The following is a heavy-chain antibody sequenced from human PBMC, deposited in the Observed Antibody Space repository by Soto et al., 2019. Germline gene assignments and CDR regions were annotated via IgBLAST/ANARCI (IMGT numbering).Heavy chain of an antibody. CDR3: ARDISGHWDY. D-gene: IGHD6-19*01. J-gene: IGHJ4*02. CDR1: GASISNSNW. Sequence: QVQLHESGPGLLKPSGTLSLICAVSGASISNSNWWTWFRQPPGKGLEWIGEIYHSGSTNYNPSPNSCVTISIDKSKNQFSLRLSSVTAADTAVYSCARDISGHWDYCGQGTAVPVSS. CDR2: IYHSGST. V-gene: IGHV4-4*02.